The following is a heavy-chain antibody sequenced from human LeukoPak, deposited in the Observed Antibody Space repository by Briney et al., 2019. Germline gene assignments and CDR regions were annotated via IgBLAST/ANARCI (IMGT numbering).Heavy chain of an antibody. J-gene: IGHJ3*02. D-gene: IGHD2-2*01. Sequence: GGSLRLSCAASGFTFSDYYMSWIRQAPGKGLEWVSYISSSGSTIYYADSVKGRFTISRDNAKNSLYPQMNSLRAEDTAVYYCARDSDLCTSCYLRDAFDIWGQGTMVTVSS. CDR3: ARDSDLCTSCYLRDAFDI. V-gene: IGHV3-11*04. CDR1: GFTFSDYY. CDR2: ISSSGSTI.